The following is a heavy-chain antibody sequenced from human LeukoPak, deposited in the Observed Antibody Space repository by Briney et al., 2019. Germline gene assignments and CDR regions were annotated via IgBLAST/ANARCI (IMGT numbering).Heavy chain of an antibody. J-gene: IGHJ6*03. Sequence: GGSLRLSCAASGFIFDDYAMHWVRQAPGKGLEWVSGISWNSGSIGYADSVKGRFTISRDNAKNSLYLQMNSLRAEDTALYYCAKDAGGYYYYYMGVWGKGTTVTISS. CDR2: ISWNSGSI. CDR1: GFIFDDYA. CDR3: AKDAGGYYYYYMGV. V-gene: IGHV3-9*01. D-gene: IGHD3-10*01.